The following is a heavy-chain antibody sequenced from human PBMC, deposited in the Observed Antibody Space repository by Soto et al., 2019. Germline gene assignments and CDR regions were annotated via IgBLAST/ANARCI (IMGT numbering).Heavy chain of an antibody. V-gene: IGHV3-7*03. CDR3: AKGSARPIGYFDY. CDR2: IKEDGSEI. D-gene: IGHD6-6*01. Sequence: PGGSLRLSCAASGFTFSRYWLTWVRQAPGKGLEWVANIKEDGSEIYYVGSVKGRFTISRDNSKNTLYLQMNSLRAEDTAVYYCAKGSARPIGYFDYWGQGTLVTVSS. J-gene: IGHJ4*02. CDR1: GFTFSRYW.